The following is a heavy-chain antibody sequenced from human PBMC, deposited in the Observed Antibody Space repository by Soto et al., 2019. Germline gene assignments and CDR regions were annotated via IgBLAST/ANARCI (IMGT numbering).Heavy chain of an antibody. CDR2: IWDDGSNK. Sequence: QVQLVESGGGVVQPGRSLSLACAASGFTFSSYGMHWVRQAPGKGLEWVAVIWDDGSNKYHADSVKGRFTISRDNSKNTLYLQMNSLRAEDTAVYYCARDPYDSRGYYYDYWGQGTLVTVSS. D-gene: IGHD3-22*01. V-gene: IGHV3-33*01. CDR3: ARDPYDSRGYYYDY. CDR1: GFTFSSYG. J-gene: IGHJ4*02.